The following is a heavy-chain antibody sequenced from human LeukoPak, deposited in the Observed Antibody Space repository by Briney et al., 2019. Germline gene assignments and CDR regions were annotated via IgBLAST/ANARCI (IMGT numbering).Heavy chain of an antibody. V-gene: IGHV1-8*01. D-gene: IGHD6-19*01. CDR1: GYTFTSYD. J-gene: IGHJ4*02. CDR3: ARDRIAVAGTAFGY. CDR2: MNPNSGNT. Sequence: GASVKVSCKASGYTFTSYDINWVRQATGQGLEWMGWMNPNSGNTGYAQKFQGRVTMTRNTSISTAYMELSSLRSEDTAVYYCARDRIAVAGTAFGYWGQGTLVTVSS.